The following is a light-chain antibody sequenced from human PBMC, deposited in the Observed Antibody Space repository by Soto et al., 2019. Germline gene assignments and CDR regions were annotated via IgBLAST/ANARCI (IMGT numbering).Light chain of an antibody. CDR3: QHYNRYSEA. CDR2: KAS. V-gene: IGKV1-5*03. CDR1: QTISSW. Sequence: DIQMTQSPSTLSGSVGDRVTITCRASQTISSWLAWYQQKPGKAPKLLIYKASTLKSGVPSRFSGSGSGTEFTLTSSSLQPDYFATYYCQHYNRYSEAFGQGTKVEIK. J-gene: IGKJ1*01.